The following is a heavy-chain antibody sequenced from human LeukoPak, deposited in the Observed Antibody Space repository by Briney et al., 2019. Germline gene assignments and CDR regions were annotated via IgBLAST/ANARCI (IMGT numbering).Heavy chain of an antibody. Sequence: SETLSLTCTVSGGPISSYYWSWIRQPPGKGLEWIGYIYYSGSTNYNPSLKSRVTISVDTSKNQFSLKLSPVTAADTAVYYCARDGASGSYFFHGSYFDYWGQGTLVTVSS. CDR1: GGPISSYY. V-gene: IGHV4-59*01. CDR2: IYYSGST. D-gene: IGHD1-26*01. CDR3: ARDGASGSYFFHGSYFDY. J-gene: IGHJ4*02.